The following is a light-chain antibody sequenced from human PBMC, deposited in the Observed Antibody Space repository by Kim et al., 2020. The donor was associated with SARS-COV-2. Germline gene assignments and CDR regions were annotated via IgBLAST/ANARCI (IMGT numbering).Light chain of an antibody. J-gene: IGLJ1*01. V-gene: IGLV3-19*01. CDR2: YKN. Sequence: SSELTQDPAVSVALGQTVRITCQGDSLRNYYASWYQQKPGQAPVLVIYYKNNRPSGIPDRFSGSSSGNTASLTITGAQAEDESDYYCNSRDTSSLDVFGTGTKVTVL. CDR3: NSRDTSSLDV. CDR1: SLRNYY.